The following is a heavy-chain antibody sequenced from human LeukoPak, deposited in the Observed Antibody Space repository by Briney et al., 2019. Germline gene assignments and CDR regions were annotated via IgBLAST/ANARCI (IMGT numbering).Heavy chain of an antibody. V-gene: IGHV4-34*01. J-gene: IGHJ4*02. CDR2: INHSGST. CDR1: GGSFSGYY. Sequence: PSETLSLTCAVYGGSFSGYYWSWIRQPPGKGLEWIGEINHSGSTNYNPSLKSRVTISVDTSKNQFSLKLSSVTAADTAVYYCARGRTIQLYIETENYYLDYWGQGTLVTVSS. D-gene: IGHD5-18*01. CDR3: ARGRTIQLYIETENYYLDY.